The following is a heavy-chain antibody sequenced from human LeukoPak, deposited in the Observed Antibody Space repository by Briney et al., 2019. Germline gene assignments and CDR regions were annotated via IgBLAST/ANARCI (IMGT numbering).Heavy chain of an antibody. CDR2: ISYDGSNQ. CDR3: ARALVGATYLDY. D-gene: IGHD1-26*01. V-gene: IGHV3-30*04. J-gene: IGHJ4*02. CDR1: GFTFSSYP. Sequence: GGSLRLSCAASGFTFSSYPMHWVRQAPGKGLEWVAVISYDGSNQYYADSVKDRFTISRDNSKNTLYLQMNSLRAEDTAVYYCARALVGATYLDYWGQGTLVTVSS.